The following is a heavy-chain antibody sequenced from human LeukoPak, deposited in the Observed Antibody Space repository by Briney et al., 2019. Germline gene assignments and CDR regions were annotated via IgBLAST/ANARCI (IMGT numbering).Heavy chain of an antibody. V-gene: IGHV3-23*01. CDR3: AREYPYYYDSSGYYS. Sequence: GGSLRLSCAASGFTFSSYAMSWVRQAPGKGLEWVSTISGSSDSTYYADSVKGRFTISRDNSKNTLYLQMNSLRAEDTAVYYCAREYPYYYDSSGYYSWGQGTLVTVSS. D-gene: IGHD3-22*01. CDR1: GFTFSSYA. CDR2: ISGSSDST. J-gene: IGHJ4*02.